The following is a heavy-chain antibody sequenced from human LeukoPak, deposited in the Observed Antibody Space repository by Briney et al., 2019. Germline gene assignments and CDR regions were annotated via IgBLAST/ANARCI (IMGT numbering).Heavy chain of an antibody. CDR3: ARSSTGTEYYYYMDV. Sequence: AGGSLRLSCAAYGFTFSGYGREWVSQGQGKGLEGVTLIWYDGSNKYYADSVQGRFTISRDGSKDTLYLQMNSLRAEDTAVYYCARSSTGTEYYYYMDVWGTGTTVTVSS. CDR2: IWYDGSNK. D-gene: IGHD1/OR15-1a*01. V-gene: IGHV3-33*01. CDR1: GFTFSGYG. J-gene: IGHJ6*03.